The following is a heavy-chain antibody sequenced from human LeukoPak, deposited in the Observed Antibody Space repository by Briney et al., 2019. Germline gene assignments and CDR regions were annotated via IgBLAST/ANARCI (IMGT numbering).Heavy chain of an antibody. Sequence: GGSLRLSCAASGFTFSHHGMHWVRQAPGKGLEWVSSISSGSSYIYYADSLKGRFTISRDNAKNSLYLQMNSLRADDTAVYYCARDCGGDCYSHYFDYWGQGTLVTVSS. D-gene: IGHD2-21*02. CDR1: GFTFSHHG. CDR2: ISSGSSYI. J-gene: IGHJ4*02. V-gene: IGHV3-21*01. CDR3: ARDCGGDCYSHYFDY.